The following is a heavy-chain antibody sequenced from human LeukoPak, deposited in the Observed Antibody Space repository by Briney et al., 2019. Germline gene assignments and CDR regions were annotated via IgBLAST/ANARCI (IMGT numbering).Heavy chain of an antibody. Sequence: GGSLRLSCAASGFTFSSYGMTWVRQAPGKGLEWVAAISDSGTRTFYVDSVKGRFTISRDNSKNTLYLQMNSLRAEDTAVYYCAKDTYDNSIWGPGTLVTVSS. V-gene: IGHV3-23*01. D-gene: IGHD3-22*01. J-gene: IGHJ4*02. CDR1: GFTFSSYG. CDR3: AKDTYDNSI. CDR2: ISDSGTRT.